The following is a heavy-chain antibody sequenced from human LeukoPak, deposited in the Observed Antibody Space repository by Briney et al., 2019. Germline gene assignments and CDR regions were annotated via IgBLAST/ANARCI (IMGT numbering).Heavy chain of an antibody. Sequence: ASVKVSCKASGYTFTSYGISWVRQAPGQGLEWMGWISAYNGNTNYAQKLQGRVTMTTDTSTSTAYMELRSLRSDDTAVYYCARVGYGYRSSTSCYSGIAAADYWGQGTLVTVSS. CDR2: ISAYNGNT. D-gene: IGHD2-2*03. CDR1: GYTFTSYG. J-gene: IGHJ4*02. V-gene: IGHV1-18*01. CDR3: ARVGYGYRSSTSCYSGIAAADY.